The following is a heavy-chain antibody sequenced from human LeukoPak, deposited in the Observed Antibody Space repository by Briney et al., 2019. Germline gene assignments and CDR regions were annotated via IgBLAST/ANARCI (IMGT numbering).Heavy chain of an antibody. CDR3: ARVLGPSRDYGDYVWYFDL. J-gene: IGHJ2*01. Sequence: PSETLSLTCTVSGGSIRTYYWSWIRQPPGKGLEWIGYIYYSGSTNYNPSLKSRVTISVDTSKNQFSLKLSSVTAADTAVYYCARVLGPSRDYGDYVWYFDLWGRGTLVTVSS. CDR2: IYYSGST. D-gene: IGHD4-17*01. CDR1: GGSIRTYY. V-gene: IGHV4-59*12.